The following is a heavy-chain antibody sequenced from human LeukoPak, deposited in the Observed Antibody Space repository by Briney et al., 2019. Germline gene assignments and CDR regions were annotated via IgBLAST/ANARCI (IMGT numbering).Heavy chain of an antibody. D-gene: IGHD5-24*01. CDR2: MNPNSCGT. CDR1: GYTFTGYY. J-gene: IGHJ4*02. CDR3: ASSYRDANRFYYFDY. Sequence: ASVKVSCKASGYTFTGYYMHWVGQAPGQGREWMGRMNPNSCGTSYAQKFHGRVTMTRDTSISTAYMELSRLRSDDTAVYYCASSYRDANRFYYFDYWGQGTLVTVSS. V-gene: IGHV1-2*06.